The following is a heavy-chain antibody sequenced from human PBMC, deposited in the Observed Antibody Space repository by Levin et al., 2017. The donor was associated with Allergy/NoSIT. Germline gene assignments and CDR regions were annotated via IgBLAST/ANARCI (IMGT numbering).Heavy chain of an antibody. Sequence: GGSLRLSCAASGFTFSSYAMHWVRQAPGKGLEWVAVISYDGSNKYYADSVKGRFTISRDNSKNTLYLQMNSLRAEDTAVYYCARILEQWLITGGLGYWGQGTLVTVSS. J-gene: IGHJ4*02. CDR1: GFTFSSYA. CDR2: ISYDGSNK. CDR3: ARILEQWLITGGLGY. V-gene: IGHV3-30-3*01. D-gene: IGHD6-19*01.